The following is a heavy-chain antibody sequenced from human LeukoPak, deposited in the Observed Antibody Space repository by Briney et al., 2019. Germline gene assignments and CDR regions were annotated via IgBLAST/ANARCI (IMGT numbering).Heavy chain of an antibody. CDR1: GYSLSELS. CDR2: FDPKNGEA. J-gene: IGHJ4*02. CDR3: AAGGVYDLLDN. D-gene: IGHD2-8*01. V-gene: IGHV1-24*01. Sequence: ASVKVSCKVSGYSLSELSMHWVRQAPGKGLEWMGGFDPKNGEAVYAQKFQGRVTMTEDTSTDTSYMELNSLKSEDTAVYYCAAGGVYDLLDNWGQGTLVTVSS.